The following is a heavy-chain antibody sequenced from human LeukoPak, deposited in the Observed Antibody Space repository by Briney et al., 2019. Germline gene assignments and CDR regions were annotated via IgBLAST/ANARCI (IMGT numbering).Heavy chain of an antibody. D-gene: IGHD1-26*01. Sequence: SETLSLTCTVSGGSISSYYWSWIRQPPGKGLEWIGYIYYSGSTNYNPSLKSRVTISVDTSKNQFSLKLSSVTAADTAVDYCAGSVGSERDFDYWGQGTLVTVPS. CDR3: AGSVGSERDFDY. V-gene: IGHV4-59*01. J-gene: IGHJ4*02. CDR2: IYYSGST. CDR1: GGSISSYY.